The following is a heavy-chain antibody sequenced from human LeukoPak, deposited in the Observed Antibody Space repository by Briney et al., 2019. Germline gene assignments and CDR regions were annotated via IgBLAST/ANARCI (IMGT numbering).Heavy chain of an antibody. CDR3: ARDPGMVTTPYYYGMHV. D-gene: IGHD4-23*01. J-gene: IGHJ6*02. CDR2: ISAYNGNT. Sequence: ASVKVSCKASGYTFTSYGISWVRQAPGQGLEWMGWISAYNGNTNYAQKLQGRVTMTTDTSTSTAYMELRSLRSDDTAVYYCARDPGMVTTPYYYGMHVWGQGTTVTVSS. CDR1: GYTFTSYG. V-gene: IGHV1-18*01.